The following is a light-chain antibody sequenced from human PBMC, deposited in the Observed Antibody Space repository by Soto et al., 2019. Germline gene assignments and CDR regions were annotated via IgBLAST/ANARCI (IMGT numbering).Light chain of an antibody. J-gene: IGLJ1*01. CDR2: EVT. V-gene: IGLV2-8*01. Sequence: QSVLTQPPSASGSPGQSVAITCTGTSSDVGGYDFVSWYQQHPGKAPRLVIYEVTKRPSGIADRFSGSKSGNTASLTVSGLQAEDEADYYCSSYAGNRHFYVFGNGTKDTVL. CDR3: SSYAGNRHFYV. CDR1: SSDVGGYDF.